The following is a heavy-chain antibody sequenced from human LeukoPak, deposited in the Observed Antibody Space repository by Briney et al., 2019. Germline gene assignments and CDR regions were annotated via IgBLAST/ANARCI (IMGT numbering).Heavy chain of an antibody. D-gene: IGHD5-12*01. CDR1: GFTFSSYA. CDR3: ARDPRGYSGYDSLYNWFDP. Sequence: GRSLRLSCAASGFTFSSYAMHWVRRAPGKGLEWVAVISYDGSNKYYADSVKGRFTISRDNSKNTLYLQMNSLRAEDTAVYYCARDPRGYSGYDSLYNWFDPWGQGTLVTVSS. V-gene: IGHV3-30-3*01. CDR2: ISYDGSNK. J-gene: IGHJ5*02.